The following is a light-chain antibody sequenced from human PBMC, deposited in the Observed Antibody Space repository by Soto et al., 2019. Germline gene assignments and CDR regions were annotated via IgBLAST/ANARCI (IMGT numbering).Light chain of an antibody. CDR2: GAS. V-gene: IGKV3-15*01. CDR1: QSIGSN. Sequence: EIVMTQSPVTLSVSPGERVTLSCRASQSIGSNLAWYQQKPGQAPKNLIYGASTRATGIPARFSGSGSGTEFTLTISSLQPEDFAIYYWQQYNDWPPLTFGGGTTVEI. J-gene: IGKJ4*01. CDR3: QQYNDWPPLT.